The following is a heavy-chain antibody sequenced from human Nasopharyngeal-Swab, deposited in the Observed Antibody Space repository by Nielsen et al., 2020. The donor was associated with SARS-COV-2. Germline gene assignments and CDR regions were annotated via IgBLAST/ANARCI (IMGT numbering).Heavy chain of an antibody. CDR1: GYTFTSYG. V-gene: IGHV1-18*04. CDR3: ARDCPYCSGGSCYCGGIEFDY. Sequence: ASVNVPCKPSGYTFTSYGIIWVRQAPGQGLEWMGWISAYNGNTNYAQKLQGRVTMTTDTSTSTAYMELRSLRSDDTAVYYCARDCPYCSGGSCYCGGIEFDYWGQGTLVTVSS. J-gene: IGHJ4*02. D-gene: IGHD2-15*01. CDR2: ISAYNGNT.